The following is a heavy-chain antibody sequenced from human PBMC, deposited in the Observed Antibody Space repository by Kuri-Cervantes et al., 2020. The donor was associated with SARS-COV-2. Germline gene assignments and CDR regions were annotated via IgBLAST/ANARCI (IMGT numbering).Heavy chain of an antibody. CDR1: GFTFSNAW. V-gene: IGHV3-15*01. J-gene: IGHJ5*02. CDR3: ARGLWAPFRTPRTDYFDP. D-gene: IGHD3-10*01. CDR2: IKSKTDGGTT. Sequence: GESLKISCAASGFTFSNAWMSWVRQAPGKGLEWVGRIKSKTDGGTTDYAAPVKGRFTISRDDSKNTLYLQMNSLKTEDTAVYYCARGLWAPFRTPRTDYFDPWGQGTLVTVSS.